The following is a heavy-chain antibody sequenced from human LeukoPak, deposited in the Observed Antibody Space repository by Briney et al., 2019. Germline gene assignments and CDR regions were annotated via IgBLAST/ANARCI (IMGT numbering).Heavy chain of an antibody. Sequence: GGSLRLSCAASGFTFSSYGMHWVRQAPGKGLEWVAFIRYDGSNKYYADSVKGRFTISRDNSKNTLYLQMNSLRAEGTAIYYCAKDRLTLDAFDIWGQGTMVTVSS. CDR1: GFTFSSYG. V-gene: IGHV3-30*02. D-gene: IGHD2-21*02. CDR3: AKDRLTLDAFDI. CDR2: IRYDGSNK. J-gene: IGHJ3*02.